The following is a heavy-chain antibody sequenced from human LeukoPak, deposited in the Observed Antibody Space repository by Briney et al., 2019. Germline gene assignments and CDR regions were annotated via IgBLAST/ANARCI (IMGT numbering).Heavy chain of an antibody. J-gene: IGHJ4*02. CDR3: AKDIRGGFSGGWYTGGFDY. CDR2: ISWNSGSI. V-gene: IGHV3-9*01. D-gene: IGHD6-19*01. CDR1: GFTFDDYA. Sequence: GGSLRLSCAASGFTFDDYAMHWVRHAPGKGLEWVSGISWNSGSIGYADSVKGRFTISRDNAKNSLYLQMNSLRAEDTALYYCAKDIRGGFSGGWYTGGFDYWGQGTLVTVSS.